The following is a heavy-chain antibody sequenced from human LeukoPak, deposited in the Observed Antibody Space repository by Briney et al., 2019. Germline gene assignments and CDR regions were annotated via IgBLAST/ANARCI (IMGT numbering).Heavy chain of an antibody. CDR3: ARMVYYYDSSGYYPDY. V-gene: IGHV1-18*01. J-gene: IGHJ4*02. CDR2: ISAYNGNT. CDR1: GYTFTSYG. D-gene: IGHD3-22*01. Sequence: GASVKVSCEASGYTFTSYGISWVRQAPGQGLEWMGWISAYNGNTNYAQKLQGRVTMTTDTSTSTAYMELRSLRSDDTAVYYCARMVYYYDSSGYYPDYWGQGTLVTVSS.